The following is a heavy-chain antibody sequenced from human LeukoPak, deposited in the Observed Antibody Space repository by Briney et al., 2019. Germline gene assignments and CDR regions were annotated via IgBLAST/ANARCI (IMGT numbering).Heavy chain of an antibody. V-gene: IGHV1-2*02. CDR3: AREGFDKFDSGGYYYPDAFDF. CDR1: GYTFSAYH. CDR2: IRPDRGGT. J-gene: IGHJ3*01. D-gene: IGHD3-22*01. Sequence: GASVKVSCKASGYTFSAYHMHWVRQAPGQGREWMGWIRPDRGGTKYAQKCQGRVTLTRDTSIRTAYMEFSKLTSDDTAVYYCAREGFDKFDSGGYYYPDAFDFWGQGTMVTVSS.